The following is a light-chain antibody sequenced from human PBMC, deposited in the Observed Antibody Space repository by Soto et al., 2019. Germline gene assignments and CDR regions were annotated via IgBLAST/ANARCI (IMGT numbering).Light chain of an antibody. J-gene: IGKJ1*01. CDR1: QSIGRD. CDR2: GAS. Sequence: EIVLTQSPATLSLSPGERATLSCWASQSIGRDVAWYQQRPGQAPRLLIYGASTRAPGIPARFSGSGSGTDFTLTISGLLSEDFALYFCQQYNNWPRTFGQGAKVDNK. CDR3: QQYNNWPRT. V-gene: IGKV3-15*01.